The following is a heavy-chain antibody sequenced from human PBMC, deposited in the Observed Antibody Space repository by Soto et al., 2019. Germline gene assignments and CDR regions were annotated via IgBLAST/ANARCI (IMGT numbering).Heavy chain of an antibody. CDR3: ASDCSSTSCYSY. D-gene: IGHD2-2*02. CDR1: GFTFSSYA. J-gene: IGHJ4*02. Sequence: QVQLVESGGGVVQPGRSLRLSCAASGFTFSSYAMHWVRQAPGKGLEWVAVISYDGSNKYYVDSVKGRFTISRDNSKNTLYLQMNSLRAEDTAVYYCASDCSSTSCYSYWGQGTLVTVSS. CDR2: ISYDGSNK. V-gene: IGHV3-30-3*01.